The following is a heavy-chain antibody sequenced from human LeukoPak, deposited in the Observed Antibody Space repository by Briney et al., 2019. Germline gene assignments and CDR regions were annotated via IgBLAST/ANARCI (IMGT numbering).Heavy chain of an antibody. CDR3: ARASDPWLQLT. CDR1: GFTFSNYW. CDR2: IKQDGSEK. Sequence: GGSLSLSCAASGFTFSNYWMIWVRQAPGKGLEWVGDIKQDGSEKRYADSVRGRFSISRDNAQTSLYLQMNSLRAEDTAVYYCARASDPWLQLTWGQGTLVTVSS. V-gene: IGHV3-7*05. J-gene: IGHJ5*02. D-gene: IGHD5-24*01.